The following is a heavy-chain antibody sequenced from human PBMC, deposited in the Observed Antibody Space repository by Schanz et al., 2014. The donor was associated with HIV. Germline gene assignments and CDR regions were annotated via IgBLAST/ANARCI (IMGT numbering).Heavy chain of an antibody. J-gene: IGHJ4*02. CDR2: ISAYNGNT. CDR3: ARGAAEMATMTPWRY. Sequence: QVQLLQSGAEVKKPGASVRLSCKASGYTFDSRDINWVRQASGQGLEWMGWISAYNGNTNYAQKLQGRVPMTTATSTSTAYMDLRRLRSDDTAVYYCARGAAEMATMTPWRYWGQGTLVTVSS. D-gene: IGHD5-12*01. V-gene: IGHV1-18*01. CDR1: GYTFDSRD.